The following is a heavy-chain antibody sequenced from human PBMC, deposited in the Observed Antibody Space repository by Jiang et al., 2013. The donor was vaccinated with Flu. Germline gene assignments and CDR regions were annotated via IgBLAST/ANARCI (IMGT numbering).Heavy chain of an antibody. J-gene: IGHJ4*02. V-gene: IGHV3-30*02. CDR1: GFTFSYYA. CDR2: IRFDGSDK. Sequence: PGGSLRLSCAASGFTFSYYAMYWVRQAPGKGLEWVASIRFDGSDKYYVDSVKGRFTVSRENSKNTLYLQMNNLRSEDSAVYYCATLRGSTFDTYLMDFWGQGTLVTVSP. D-gene: IGHD2-2*01. CDR3: ATLRGSTFDTYLMDF.